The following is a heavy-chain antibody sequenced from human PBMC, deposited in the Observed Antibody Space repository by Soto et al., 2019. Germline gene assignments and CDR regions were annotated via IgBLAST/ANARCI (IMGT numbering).Heavy chain of an antibody. CDR2: ILVDGRA. Sequence: PGGSLRRSCAASGFICSSYDMSWVRQAPGKGLEWVSTILVDGRAFYVDSVKGRFTISRDSSKNTVYLQMNSLTAGDTALYYCATATATGVGAFDVCGQGTMVTVSS. CDR3: ATATATGVGAFDV. V-gene: IGHV3-23*01. J-gene: IGHJ3*01. D-gene: IGHD2-8*01. CDR1: GFICSSYD.